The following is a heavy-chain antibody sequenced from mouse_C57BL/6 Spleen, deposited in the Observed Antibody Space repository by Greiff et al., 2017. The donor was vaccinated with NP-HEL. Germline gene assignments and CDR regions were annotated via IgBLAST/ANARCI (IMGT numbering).Heavy chain of an antibody. CDR3: ARRGYCGPFDY. Sequence: VQLQQPGAELVRPGTSVKLSCKASGYTFTSYWMHWVKQRPGQGLEWIGVIDPSDSYTNYNQKFKGKATLTVDTSSSTAYMQLSSLTSEDSAVYYCARRGYCGPFDYWGQGTTLTVSS. D-gene: IGHD2-14*01. J-gene: IGHJ2*01. CDR2: IDPSDSYT. V-gene: IGHV1-59*01. CDR1: GYTFTSYW.